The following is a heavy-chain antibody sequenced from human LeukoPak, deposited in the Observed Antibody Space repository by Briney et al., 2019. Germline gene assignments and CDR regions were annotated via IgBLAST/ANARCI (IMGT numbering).Heavy chain of an antibody. CDR3: ASGHNVDTSMVAD. Sequence: ASVKVSCTASGYTFIGYYMHWVRQAPGQGLQWMGRINPHSGGTNYAQKFQGRVTMTRDTSISTAYMKLSSLRSDDTAVYYCASGHNVDTSMVADWGQGTLVTVSS. CDR2: INPHSGGT. D-gene: IGHD5-18*01. CDR1: GYTFIGYY. V-gene: IGHV1-2*06. J-gene: IGHJ4*02.